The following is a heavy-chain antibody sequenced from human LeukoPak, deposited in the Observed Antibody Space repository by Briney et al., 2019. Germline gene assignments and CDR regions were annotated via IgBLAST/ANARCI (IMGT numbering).Heavy chain of an antibody. CDR1: GFTFDDYA. Sequence: GRSLRLSCAASGFTFDDYAMHWVRQAPGKGLEWVSGISGSDGSTYYADSVKGRFTISRDNSKNTLFLQMNSLRAEDTAVYYCAKDSAKKYDDYWGQGTLVTVFS. CDR2: ISGSDGST. V-gene: IGHV3-23*01. CDR3: AKDSAKKYDDY. D-gene: IGHD2/OR15-2a*01. J-gene: IGHJ4*02.